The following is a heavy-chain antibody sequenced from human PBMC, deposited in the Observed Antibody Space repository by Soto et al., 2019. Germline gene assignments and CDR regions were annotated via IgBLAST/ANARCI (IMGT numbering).Heavy chain of an antibody. D-gene: IGHD6-13*01. CDR2: ISAYNGNT. Sequence: ASVKVSCKASGYTFTNNVINWVRQAPGQGLEWMGWISAYNGNTNYAQKLQGRVTMTTDTSTSTAYMELRSLRSDDTAVYYCARDLAAGNCDYWGQGTLVTVSS. CDR1: GYTFTNNV. J-gene: IGHJ4*02. V-gene: IGHV1-18*01. CDR3: ARDLAAGNCDY.